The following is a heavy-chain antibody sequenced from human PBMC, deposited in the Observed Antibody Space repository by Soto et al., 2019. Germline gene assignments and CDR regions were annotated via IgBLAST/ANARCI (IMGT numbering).Heavy chain of an antibody. D-gene: IGHD4-17*01. J-gene: IGHJ6*03. V-gene: IGHV4-39*01. CDR1: GGSISSSSYY. Sequence: SETLSLTCTVSGGSISSSSYYWGWIRQPPGKGLEWIGSIYYSGSTYYNPSLKSRVTISVDTSKNQFSLKLSSVTAADTAVYYCARHTRSGYGDYYYYYYMDVWGKGTTVTVSS. CDR2: IYYSGST. CDR3: ARHTRSGYGDYYYYYYMDV.